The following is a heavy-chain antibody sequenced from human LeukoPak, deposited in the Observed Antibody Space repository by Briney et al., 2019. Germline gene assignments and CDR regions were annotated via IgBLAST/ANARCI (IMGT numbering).Heavy chain of an antibody. CDR3: ARDYYDSSGRTWGFDY. D-gene: IGHD3-22*01. V-gene: IGHV4-34*09. Sequence: SETLSLTCAVYGGSFSGYYWSWIRQPPGKGLEWIGEINHSGGTNYNPSLKSRVTISVDTSKNQFSLKLSSVTAADTAVYYCARDYYDSSGRTWGFDYWGQGTLVTVSS. CDR2: INHSGGT. J-gene: IGHJ4*02. CDR1: GGSFSGYY.